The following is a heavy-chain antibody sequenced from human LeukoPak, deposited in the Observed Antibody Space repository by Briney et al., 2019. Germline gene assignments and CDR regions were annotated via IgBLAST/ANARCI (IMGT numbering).Heavy chain of an antibody. V-gene: IGHV3-21*01. Sequence: GGSLRLSCAASGFTFSSYGMNWVRQAPGKGLEWVSSISSSSSYIYYADSVKGRFTISRDNAKNSLYLQMNSLRAEDTAVYYCARDRNDFWSGLDAFDIWGQGTMVTVSS. CDR1: GFTFSSYG. J-gene: IGHJ3*02. CDR3: ARDRNDFWSGLDAFDI. CDR2: ISSSSSYI. D-gene: IGHD3-3*01.